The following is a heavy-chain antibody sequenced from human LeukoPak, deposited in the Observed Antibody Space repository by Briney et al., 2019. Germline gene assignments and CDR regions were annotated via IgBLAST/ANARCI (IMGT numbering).Heavy chain of an antibody. V-gene: IGHV3-23*01. J-gene: IGHJ3*02. CDR3: ATNSLRYYALDM. Sequence: GGSLRLSCAAPGFTFSSYAMSWVRQAPGKGLEWVSAISGSGGSTYYADSVKGRFTISRDNSKNTPYLQMNSLRAEDTAVYYCATNSLRYYALDMWGQGTMVTVSS. CDR2: ISGSGGST. D-gene: IGHD3-9*01. CDR1: GFTFSSYA.